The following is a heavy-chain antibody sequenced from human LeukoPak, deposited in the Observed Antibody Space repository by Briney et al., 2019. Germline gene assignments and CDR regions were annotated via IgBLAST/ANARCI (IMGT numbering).Heavy chain of an antibody. CDR2: IYYSGST. Sequence: SETLSLTCTVSGGSISSGGYYWSWIRQHPGKGLEWIGYIYYSGSTYYNPSLKSRVTILVDTSKNQFSLKLSSVTAADTAVYYCARSGPYVWLTALNYWGQGTLVTVSS. V-gene: IGHV4-31*03. D-gene: IGHD3-16*01. J-gene: IGHJ4*02. CDR1: GGSISSGGYY. CDR3: ARSGPYVWLTALNY.